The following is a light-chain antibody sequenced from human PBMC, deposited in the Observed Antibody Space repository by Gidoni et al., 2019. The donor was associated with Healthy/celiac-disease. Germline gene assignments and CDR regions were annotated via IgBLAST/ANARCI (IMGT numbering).Light chain of an antibody. V-gene: IGKV3-11*01. CDR1: QSVSSY. J-gene: IGKJ5*01. Sequence: EILLTQFPATLSLSPGERATLSCSASQSVSSYLAWYQQKPGQAPSLLIYDASNRATGIPARFSGSGSGTDFTLTISSLEAEDFAVYYCQQRSNWPPAFGQGTRLEIK. CDR2: DAS. CDR3: QQRSNWPPA.